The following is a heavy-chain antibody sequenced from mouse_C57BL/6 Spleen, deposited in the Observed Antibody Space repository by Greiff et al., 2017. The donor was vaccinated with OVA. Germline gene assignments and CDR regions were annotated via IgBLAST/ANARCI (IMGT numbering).Heavy chain of an antibody. CDR3: AYSNYEWFAY. Sequence: VQLQQSGAELVKPGASVKLSCTASGFNIKDYYMHWVKQRTEQGLEWIGRIDPEDGETKYAPKFPGKATITADTSSNTAYLQLSSLTSEDTAVYYCAYSNYEWFAYWGQGTLVTVSA. D-gene: IGHD2-5*01. J-gene: IGHJ3*01. CDR1: GFNIKDYY. CDR2: IDPEDGET. V-gene: IGHV14-2*01.